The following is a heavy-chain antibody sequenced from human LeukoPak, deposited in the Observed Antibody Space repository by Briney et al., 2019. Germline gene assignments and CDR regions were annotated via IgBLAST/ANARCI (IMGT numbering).Heavy chain of an antibody. V-gene: IGHV1-69*04. Sequence: GASVKVSCKASGGTFSSYAISWVRQAPGQGLEWMGRIIPILGIANYAQKFQGRVTITADKSTSTAYMELSSLRSEDTAVYYCARLYGGNSWGAFDIWGQGTMVTVSS. J-gene: IGHJ3*02. CDR2: IIPILGIA. D-gene: IGHD4-23*01. CDR3: ARLYGGNSWGAFDI. CDR1: GGTFSSYA.